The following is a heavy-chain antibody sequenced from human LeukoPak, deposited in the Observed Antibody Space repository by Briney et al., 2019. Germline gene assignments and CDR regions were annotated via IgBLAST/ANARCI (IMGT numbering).Heavy chain of an antibody. CDR1: GGSLSGHY. CDR2: IYYRGST. V-gene: IGHV4-59*11. D-gene: IGHD3-22*01. CDR3: ARDLISEDSMSHSHFDP. Sequence: KTSETLSLTCCVSGGSLSGHYWRWIRQPPGKGLEWIGYIYYRGSTSHNPSLKSRVTISVDTSKSQFSLDLSSVTAADTAVYYCARDLISEDSMSHSHFDPWGQGTLVTVSS. J-gene: IGHJ5*02.